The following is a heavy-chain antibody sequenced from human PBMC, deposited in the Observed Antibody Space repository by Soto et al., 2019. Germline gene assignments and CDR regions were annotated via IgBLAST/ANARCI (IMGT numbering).Heavy chain of an antibody. V-gene: IGHV1-69*13. CDR1: GGTFSSSA. D-gene: IGHD2-15*01. CDR3: ARLYCSDGSCYSDNWFDP. CDR2: IIPFFGTA. Sequence: SVTVSCKAFGGTFSSSAIIWVRQAPGQGLEWMGGIIPFFGTANYAQKFQDRVTITADESTSTAYMELSSLRYEDTAVYYCARLYCSDGSCYSDNWFDPWGQGTLVTVSS. J-gene: IGHJ5*02.